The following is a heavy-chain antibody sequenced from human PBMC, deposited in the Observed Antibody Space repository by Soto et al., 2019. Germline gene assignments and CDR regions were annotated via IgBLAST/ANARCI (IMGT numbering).Heavy chain of an antibody. V-gene: IGHV4-34*01. CDR3: ARRAPSGYSSSWFRGNAFDI. CDR2: INHSGST. CDR1: GVSFSDFY. D-gene: IGHD6-13*01. J-gene: IGHJ3*02. Sequence: SETLSLTCAVYGVSFSDFYWSWIRKPPGKGLEWIGEINHSGSTNYNPSLKSRVTISVDTSKNQFSLKVSSVTAADTAVYYCARRAPSGYSSSWFRGNAFDIWGQGTMVT.